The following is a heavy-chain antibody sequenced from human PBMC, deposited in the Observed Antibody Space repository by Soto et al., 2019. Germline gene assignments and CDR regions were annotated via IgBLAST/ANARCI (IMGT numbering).Heavy chain of an antibody. CDR1: GYTFTSYD. CDR2: MNPNSGNT. J-gene: IGHJ3*02. Sequence: ASVKVSCKXSGYTFTSYDINWVRQATGQGLEWMGWMNPNSGNTGYAQKFQGRVTMTRNTSISTAYMELSSLRSEDTAVYYCARALTNYYATIDAFDIWGQGTMVTVSS. D-gene: IGHD3-10*01. CDR3: ARALTNYYATIDAFDI. V-gene: IGHV1-8*01.